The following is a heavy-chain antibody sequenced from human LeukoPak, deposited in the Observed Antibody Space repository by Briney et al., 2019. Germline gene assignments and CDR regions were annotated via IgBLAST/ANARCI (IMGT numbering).Heavy chain of an antibody. CDR3: ARAGYSSSLMEGYFDY. Sequence: PSETLSLTCAVYGGSFSGYYWSWIRQPPGKGLEWIGEINHSGSTNHNPSLKSRVTISVDTSKNQFSLKLSSVTAADTAVYYRARAGYSSSLMEGYFDYWGQGTLVTVSS. V-gene: IGHV4-34*01. CDR1: GGSFSGYY. D-gene: IGHD6-6*01. J-gene: IGHJ4*02. CDR2: INHSGST.